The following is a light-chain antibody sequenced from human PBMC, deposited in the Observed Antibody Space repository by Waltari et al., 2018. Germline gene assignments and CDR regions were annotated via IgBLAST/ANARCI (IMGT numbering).Light chain of an antibody. Sequence: QLVLTQSPSASASLGSSVHLTCTLLSGPSNNFIPGHHQQPEKGPRYLMKGNSNGSHSKGDEIPDRFSGSSSGAERYLTISSLQSEDEADYYCQTGGHGTWVFGGGTKLTVL. CDR1: SGPSNNF. J-gene: IGLJ3*02. CDR2: GNSNGSH. V-gene: IGLV4-69*02. CDR3: QTGGHGTWV.